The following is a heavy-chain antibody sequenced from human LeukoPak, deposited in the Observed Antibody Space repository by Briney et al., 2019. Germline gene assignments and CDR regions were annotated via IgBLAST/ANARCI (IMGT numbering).Heavy chain of an antibody. CDR2: ISGSGGST. J-gene: IGHJ4*02. CDR1: GFTFSSYA. Sequence: PGRSLRLSCAASGFTFSSYAMSWVRQAPGKGLEWVSAISGSGGSTYYADSVKGRFTISRDNSKNTLYLQMNSLRAEDTAVYYCAKDPTGPEMATIVDYWGQGTLVTVSS. V-gene: IGHV3-23*01. CDR3: AKDPTGPEMATIVDY. D-gene: IGHD5-24*01.